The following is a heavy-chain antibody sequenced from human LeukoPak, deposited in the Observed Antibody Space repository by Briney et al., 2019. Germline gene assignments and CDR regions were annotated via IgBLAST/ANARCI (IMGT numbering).Heavy chain of an antibody. CDR1: GFTFSSYA. CDR3: AKVRDEWELPDY. Sequence: GGSLRLSCAASGFTFSSYAMSWVRQAPGKGLGWVSAISGSGGSTYYADSVKGRFTISRDNSKNTLYLQMNSLRAEDTAVYYCAKVRDEWELPDYWGQGTLVTVSS. J-gene: IGHJ4*02. D-gene: IGHD1-26*01. V-gene: IGHV3-23*01. CDR2: ISGSGGST.